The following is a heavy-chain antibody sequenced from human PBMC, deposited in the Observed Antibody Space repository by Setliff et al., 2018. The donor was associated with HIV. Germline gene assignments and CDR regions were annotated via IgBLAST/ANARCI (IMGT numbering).Heavy chain of an antibody. CDR1: GGSISGHY. D-gene: IGHD1-26*01. J-gene: IGHJ4*02. V-gene: IGHV4-59*11. CDR2: IFYSGST. Sequence: SETLSLTCTVSGGSISGHYWSWIRQPPGKGLEWIGNIFYSGSTNNNPSLKSRVSISVDTSKNQFSLKLRSVTAADTAVYYCARFGGTYSSNYFDFWGQGALVTVSS. CDR3: ARFGGTYSSNYFDF.